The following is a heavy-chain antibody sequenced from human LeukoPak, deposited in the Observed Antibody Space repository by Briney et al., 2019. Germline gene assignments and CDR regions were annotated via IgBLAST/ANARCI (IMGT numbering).Heavy chain of an antibody. CDR2: INHSGST. J-gene: IGHJ6*03. V-gene: IGHV4-34*01. CDR3: ASHYYYYYYMDV. CDR1: GGSFSGYY. Sequence: SETLSLTCAVYGGSFSGYYWSWIRQPPGKGLEWIGEINHSGSTNYNPSLKSRVTISVDTSKNQFSLKLSSVTAADTAVYYCASHYYYYYYMDVWGKGTTVTVSS.